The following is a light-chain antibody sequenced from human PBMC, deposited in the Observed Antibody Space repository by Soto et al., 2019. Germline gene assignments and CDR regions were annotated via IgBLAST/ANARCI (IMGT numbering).Light chain of an antibody. CDR2: QVS. CDR1: SSDIGAYNS. V-gene: IGLV2-14*01. Sequence: QSVLTQPASVSGSPGQSITISCTGTSSDIGAYNSVSWYQHHPGKAPKLIVFQVSFRPSAVSDRFSGSKSDNTASLTISGLQTEDEAYYYCLSYTASSPFVFGTGKNVIVL. J-gene: IGLJ1*01. CDR3: LSYTASSPFV.